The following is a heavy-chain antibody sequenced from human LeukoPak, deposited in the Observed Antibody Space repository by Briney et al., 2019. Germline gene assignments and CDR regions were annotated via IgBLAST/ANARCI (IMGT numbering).Heavy chain of an antibody. CDR1: GGSLSSGSYY. V-gene: IGHV4-61*01. J-gene: IGHJ4*02. CDR2: IYYSGST. D-gene: IGHD3-10*01. CDR3: ARERVWLLWALDY. Sequence: PSETLSLTCTVSGGSLSSGSYYWSWIRQPPGKGLEWIGYIYYSGSTNYNPSLKSRVTISVDTSKNQFSLKLSSVTAADTAVYYCARERVWLLWALDYWGQGTLVTVSS.